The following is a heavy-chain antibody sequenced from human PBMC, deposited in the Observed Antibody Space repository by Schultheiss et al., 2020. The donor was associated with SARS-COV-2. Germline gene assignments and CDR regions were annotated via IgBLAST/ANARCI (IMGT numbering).Heavy chain of an antibody. CDR1: GFTFSSYA. D-gene: IGHD5-18*01. CDR2: ISGSGGTT. CDR3: ARIQPVWYLDL. Sequence: GGSLRLSCAASGFTFSSYAMSWVRQAPGKGLEWVSLISGSGGTTYYADSVEGRLTISRDNSKNTLYLQMSSLRAEDTAVYYCARIQPVWYLDLWGRGTLVTVSS. J-gene: IGHJ2*01. V-gene: IGHV3-23*01.